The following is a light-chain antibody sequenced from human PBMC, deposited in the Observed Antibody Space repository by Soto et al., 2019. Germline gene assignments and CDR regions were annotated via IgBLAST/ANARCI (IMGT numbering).Light chain of an antibody. Sequence: IVLTQSPATLSLSPGERATLSCRASQSVDNYLDWYQQKPGQAPRLLIYESSNRATGIPARFSGSGSGTDFILTISSLEPEDVAVYYCQQRSNWTITFGQGTRLEIK. V-gene: IGKV3-11*01. J-gene: IGKJ5*01. CDR3: QQRSNWTIT. CDR2: ESS. CDR1: QSVDNY.